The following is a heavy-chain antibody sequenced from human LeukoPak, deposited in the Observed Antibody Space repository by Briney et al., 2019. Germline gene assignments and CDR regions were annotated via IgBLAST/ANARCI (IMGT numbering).Heavy chain of an antibody. D-gene: IGHD3-10*01. CDR1: GYTFTSYD. CDR3: AMGVLWFGELSDAFDI. V-gene: IGHV1-8*01. J-gene: IGHJ3*02. CDR2: MNPNSGNT. Sequence: GASVKVSCKASGYTFTSYDINWVRQATGQGLEWMGWMNPNSGNTGYAQKFQGRVTMTRNTSISTAYMELSSLRSEDTAVYYCAMGVLWFGELSDAFDIWGQGTMVTVSS.